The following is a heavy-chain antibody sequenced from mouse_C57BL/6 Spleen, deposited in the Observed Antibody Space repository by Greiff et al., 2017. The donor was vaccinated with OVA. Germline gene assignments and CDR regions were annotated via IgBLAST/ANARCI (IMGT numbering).Heavy chain of an antibody. CDR3: ARGPLTTVVADWYFDG. J-gene: IGHJ1*03. CDR1: GFSINSDCY. D-gene: IGHD1-1*01. Sequence: EVKLMESGPSLVRPSQTLSLTCTVTGFSINSDCYWIWIRQFPGNKLEYIGYTFYSGITYYNPSLESRTYITCDTSKNQFSLTLSSVTTEDKATYYCARGPLTTVVADWYFDGWGTGTTVTVSS. CDR2: TFYSGIT. V-gene: IGHV3-3*01.